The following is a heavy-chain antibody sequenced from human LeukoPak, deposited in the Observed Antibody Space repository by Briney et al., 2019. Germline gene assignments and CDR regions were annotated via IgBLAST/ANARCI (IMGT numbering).Heavy chain of an antibody. V-gene: IGHV1-69*13. Sequence: SVKVSCKASGGTFSSYAISWVRQAPGQGLEWMGGIIPIFGTANYAQKFQGRVTITADESTSTAYMELSSLRSEDTAVYYCARDPIPVSSSWYYWFDPWGQGTLVTVSS. CDR3: ARDPIPVSSSWYYWFDP. CDR2: IIPIFGTA. J-gene: IGHJ5*02. CDR1: GGTFSSYA. D-gene: IGHD6-13*01.